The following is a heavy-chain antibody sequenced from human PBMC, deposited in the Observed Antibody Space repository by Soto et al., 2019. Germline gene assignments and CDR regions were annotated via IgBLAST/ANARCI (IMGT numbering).Heavy chain of an antibody. CDR3: ARGKDRDTVTTFDY. V-gene: IGHV3-23*01. J-gene: IGHJ4*02. D-gene: IGHD4-17*01. Sequence: GGSLRLSCAASGFTFSSYAMNWVRQAPGKGLEWVSVIHGSGGSTYYADSVKGRFTISRDNPKNTVDLQMNSLRAEDTAVYYCARGKDRDTVTTFDYWGQGTLVTVSS. CDR2: IHGSGGST. CDR1: GFTFSSYA.